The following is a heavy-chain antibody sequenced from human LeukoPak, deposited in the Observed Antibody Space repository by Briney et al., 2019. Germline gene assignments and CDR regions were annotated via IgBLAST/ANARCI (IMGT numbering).Heavy chain of an antibody. CDR2: VSNNGGAT. CDR1: GFTFSTYG. CDR3: AKASYCGGDCYYLFDS. J-gene: IGHJ4*02. D-gene: IGHD2-21*02. Sequence: GGSLRLSCGASGFTFSTYGMSWVRQAPGKGLEWIAAVSNNGGATNYADSVKGRFTISRDNSKNMVYLQMNSLRVEDTAIYYCAKASYCGGDCYYLFDSWGQGTLVTVSS. V-gene: IGHV3-23*01.